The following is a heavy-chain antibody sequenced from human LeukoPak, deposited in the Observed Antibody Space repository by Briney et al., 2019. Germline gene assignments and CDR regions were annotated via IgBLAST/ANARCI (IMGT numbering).Heavy chain of an antibody. CDR3: ARGIDY. CDR2: IWYDGSNK. V-gene: IGHV3-33*08. Sequence: GGSLRLSCAASGFTFSSYWMSWVRQAPGKGLEWVAVIWYDGSNKYYADSVKGRFTISRDNSKNTLYLQMNSLRAEDTAVYYCARGIDYWGQGTLVTVSS. J-gene: IGHJ4*02. CDR1: GFTFSSYW.